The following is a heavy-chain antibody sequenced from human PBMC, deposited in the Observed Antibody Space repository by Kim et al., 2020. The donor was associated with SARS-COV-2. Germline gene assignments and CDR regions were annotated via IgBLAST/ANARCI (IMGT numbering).Heavy chain of an antibody. V-gene: IGHV3-23*01. D-gene: IGHD6-6*01. Sequence: EGSLRLSCAASGFTFSSYVISWVRQAPGKGLEWVSAISSGGGSTNYADSVKGRFTISRDNSKNTLYLQMSSLRAEDTAIYYCAKTPLYFSSSSPGYFDSWGQGTLVTVSS. CDR2: ISSGGGST. CDR1: GFTFSSYV. CDR3: AKTPLYFSSSSPGYFDS. J-gene: IGHJ4*02.